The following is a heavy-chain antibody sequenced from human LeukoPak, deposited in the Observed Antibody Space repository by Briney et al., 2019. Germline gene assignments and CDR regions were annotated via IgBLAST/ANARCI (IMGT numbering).Heavy chain of an antibody. CDR1: GGSISSGSYY. J-gene: IGHJ4*02. D-gene: IGHD3-22*01. CDR2: IYTSGST. Sequence: SETLSLTCTVSGGSISSGSYYWSWIRQPAGKGLEWIGRIYTSGSTNYNPSLKIRVTISVDTSKYQFSLKLSAVTAADTAVYYCARERYYYDSSGYRFDYWGQGTLVTVSS. V-gene: IGHV4-61*02. CDR3: ARERYYYDSSGYRFDY.